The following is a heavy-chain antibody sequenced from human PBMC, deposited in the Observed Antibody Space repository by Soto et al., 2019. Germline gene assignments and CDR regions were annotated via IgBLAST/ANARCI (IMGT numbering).Heavy chain of an antibody. CDR1: GFTFSSYA. D-gene: IGHD3-22*01. CDR3: AKEMTSGYYLFAY. J-gene: IGHJ4*02. Sequence: GGSLRLSCAASGFTFSSYAMIWVRQAPGKGLEWVSTISGTGGSTYYPDSVKGRFTISRDNSKNTVYLQMNSLRAEDAAVYYCAKEMTSGYYLFAYWGQGTLVTVSS. V-gene: IGHV3-23*01. CDR2: ISGTGGST.